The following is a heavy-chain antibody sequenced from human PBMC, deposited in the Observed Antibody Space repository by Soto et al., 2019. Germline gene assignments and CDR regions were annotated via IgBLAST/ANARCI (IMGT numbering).Heavy chain of an antibody. CDR3: ARIPTYDSWSGYHQALVDDYYGMDV. V-gene: IGHV2-70*01. Sequence: SGPTLVNPTQTLTLTCTFSGFSLSTSGMCVSWIRQPPGKALEWLALIDWDDDKYYSTSLKTRLTISKDTSKNQVVLTMTNMDPVDTATHYCARIPTYDSWSGYHQALVDDYYGMDVWGQGTTVTV. CDR2: IDWDDDK. CDR1: GFSLSTSGMC. D-gene: IGHD3-3*01. J-gene: IGHJ6*02.